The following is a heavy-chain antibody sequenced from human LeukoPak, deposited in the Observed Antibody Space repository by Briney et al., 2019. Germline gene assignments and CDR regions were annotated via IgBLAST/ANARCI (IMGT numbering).Heavy chain of an antibody. V-gene: IGHV3-33*01. CDR3: ARESYYDSSGLDY. Sequence: GGSLRLSCAASGLTFSSYGMHWVRQAPGKGLEWVAVIWYDGSNKYYADSVKGRFTISRDNSKNTLYLQMNSLRAEDTAVYYCARESYYDSSGLDYWGQGTLVTVSS. D-gene: IGHD3-22*01. J-gene: IGHJ4*02. CDR1: GLTFSSYG. CDR2: IWYDGSNK.